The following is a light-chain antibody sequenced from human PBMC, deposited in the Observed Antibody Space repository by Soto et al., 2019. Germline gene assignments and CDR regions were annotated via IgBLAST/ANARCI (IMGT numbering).Light chain of an antibody. J-gene: IGKJ1*01. CDR2: GAS. V-gene: IGKV3-15*01. Sequence: IVMTQSPATLSVSPWERATLSCRASQSVSSNLAWYQQKPGQAPRLLIYGASTRATGIPARFSGSGSGTEFTLTISSLQSEDFGVYYCQQYNKWPWTFGQGTKVDIK. CDR3: QQYNKWPWT. CDR1: QSVSSN.